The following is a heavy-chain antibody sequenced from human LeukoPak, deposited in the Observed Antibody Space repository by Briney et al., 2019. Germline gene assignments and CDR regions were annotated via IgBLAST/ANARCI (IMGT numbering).Heavy chain of an antibody. CDR2: INPGGGST. Sequence: ASVKVSCKASGYTFTSYYMHWVRQAPGQGLEWMGIINPGGGSTSYAQKFQGRVTMTRDTSTSTVYMELSSLRSEDTAVYYCARDELDYYFDYWGQGTLVTVSS. J-gene: IGHJ4*02. CDR1: GYTFTSYY. V-gene: IGHV1-46*01. D-gene: IGHD1-1*01. CDR3: ARDELDYYFDY.